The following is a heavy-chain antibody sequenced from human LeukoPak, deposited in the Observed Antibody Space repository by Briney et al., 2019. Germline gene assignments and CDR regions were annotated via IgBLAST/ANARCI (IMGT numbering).Heavy chain of an antibody. CDR3: ASGGVGARPD. V-gene: IGHV4-38-2*01. D-gene: IGHD1-26*01. CDR2: IYHSGST. Sequence: SETLSLTCAVSGYSISSGYYWGWIRQPPGKGLEWIGSIYHSGSTYYNPSLKSRVTISVDTSKNQFSLKLSSVTAADTAVYYCASGGVGARPDWGQGTLVIVSS. J-gene: IGHJ4*02. CDR1: GYSISSGYY.